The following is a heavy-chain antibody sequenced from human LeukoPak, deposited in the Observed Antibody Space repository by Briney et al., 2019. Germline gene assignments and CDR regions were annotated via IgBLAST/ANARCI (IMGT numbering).Heavy chain of an antibody. D-gene: IGHD2-2*02. J-gene: IGHJ4*02. CDR2: IYPGDSDT. CDR3: ARVGYCSSTSCYSDLNVDY. Sequence: GESLKISCKGSGYSFTSYWIGWVRQMPGKVLEWMGIIYPGDSDTRYSPSFQGQVTISADKSISTAYLQWSSLKASDTAMYYCARVGYCSSTSCYSDLNVDYWGQGTLVTVSS. CDR1: GYSFTSYW. V-gene: IGHV5-51*01.